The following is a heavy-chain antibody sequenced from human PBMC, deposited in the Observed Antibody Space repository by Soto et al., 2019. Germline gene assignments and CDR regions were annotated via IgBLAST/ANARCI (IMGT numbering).Heavy chain of an antibody. CDR1: GFSFSGYW. Sequence: GGSLRLSCAASGFSFSGYWMSWVRQAPGQGLEWVACIKPDGSEENYVDSAKGRFTISGDNAKNSLYLQMNSLRAEDTAVYYCASKQVIGYYYGLDVWGQGTTVTVSS. CDR3: ASKQVIGYYYGLDV. D-gene: IGHD2-15*01. CDR2: IKPDGSEE. V-gene: IGHV3-7*01. J-gene: IGHJ6*02.